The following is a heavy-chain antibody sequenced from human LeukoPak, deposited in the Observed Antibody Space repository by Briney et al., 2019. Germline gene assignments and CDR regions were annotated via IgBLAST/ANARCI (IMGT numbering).Heavy chain of an antibody. CDR3: ARDLVGDYGDYFDY. V-gene: IGHV3-66*01. Sequence: GSLRLSCAASGFTVSSNYMSWVRQAPGKGLEWVSVIYSGGSTYYADSVKGRFTISRDNSKNTLYLQMNSLRAEDTAVYYCARDLVGDYGDYFDYWGQGTLVTVSS. D-gene: IGHD4-17*01. J-gene: IGHJ4*02. CDR1: GFTVSSNY. CDR2: IYSGGST.